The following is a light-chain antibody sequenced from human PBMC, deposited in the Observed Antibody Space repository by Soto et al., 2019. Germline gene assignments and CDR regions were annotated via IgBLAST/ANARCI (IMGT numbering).Light chain of an antibody. CDR1: SGHSSYA. V-gene: IGLV4-69*01. J-gene: IGLJ2*01. CDR3: QTWDTGARVV. Sequence: QLVLTQSPSASASLGASVKLTCTLSSGHSSYAIAWHQQQPEKGPRYLMKLSSDGSHSKGDGIPDRFSGSSSGAERYLTSSSLQSEYEADYYCQTWDTGARVVFGGGTKLTVL. CDR2: LSSDGSH.